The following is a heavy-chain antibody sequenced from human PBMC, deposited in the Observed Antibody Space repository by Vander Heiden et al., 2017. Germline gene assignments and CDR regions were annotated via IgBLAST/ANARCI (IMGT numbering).Heavy chain of an antibody. V-gene: IGHV5-51*01. Sequence: EVQLLQSGAAMKKPGESLMISSHYAAYNTTAQWVAWVRQVPGKGLEWLGIIHPGDSDTRYKPSFRGRVTMSVDKSKKTASLQWNSLEAADTAIYYCARQTLIRKVGWFDAWGQGTLVSVSS. CDR1: AYNTTAQW. D-gene: IGHD2-2*01. J-gene: IGHJ5*02. CDR2: IHPGDSDT. CDR3: ARQTLIRKVGWFDA.